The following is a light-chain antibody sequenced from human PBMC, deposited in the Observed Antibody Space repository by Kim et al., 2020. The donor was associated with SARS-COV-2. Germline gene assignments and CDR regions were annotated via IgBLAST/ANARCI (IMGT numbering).Light chain of an antibody. CDR1: TSNIGAGYG. CDR3: QSYDSSLSGSV. CDR2: GNS. Sequence: RVTSSFTGSTSNIGAGYGVHWYQQLPGTAPKLLIYGNSNRPSGVPDRFSGSKSGTSASLAITGLQAEDEADYYCQSYDSSLSGSVFGGGTQLTVL. V-gene: IGLV1-40*01. J-gene: IGLJ2*01.